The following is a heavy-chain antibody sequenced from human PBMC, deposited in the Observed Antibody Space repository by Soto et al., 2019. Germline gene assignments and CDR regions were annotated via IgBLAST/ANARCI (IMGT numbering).Heavy chain of an antibody. CDR2: INHRGSL. J-gene: IGHJ6*02. CDR1: GGSMTSGDQY. D-gene: IGHD1-1*01. CDR3: ARELPQRQGRNMDV. V-gene: IGHV4-31*03. Sequence: SETLSLTCTVTGGSMTSGDQYWTWIRHRPGEGLKRFGYINHRGSLYYNPSLKSRVSMSMEKSKNQISLNLISVTAADTAVYYCARELPQRQGRNMDVWGQGTTVTVSS.